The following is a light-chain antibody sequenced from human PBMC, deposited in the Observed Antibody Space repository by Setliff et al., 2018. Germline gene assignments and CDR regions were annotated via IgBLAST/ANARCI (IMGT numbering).Light chain of an antibody. Sequence: QSVLTQPASVSGSPGQSITISCSGTSSDVGGYNYVSWYQQHPGKAPKLMIYEVSKRPSGVSNRFSGSKSGNTASLTISGLQAEDEADYYCSSYTSSSTYGVGTWTKVTVL. J-gene: IGLJ1*01. CDR2: EVS. CDR3: SSYTSSSTYG. CDR1: SSDVGGYNY. V-gene: IGLV2-14*01.